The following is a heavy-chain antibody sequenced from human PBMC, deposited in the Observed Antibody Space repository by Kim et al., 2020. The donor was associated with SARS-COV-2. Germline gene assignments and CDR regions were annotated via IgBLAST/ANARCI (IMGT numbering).Heavy chain of an antibody. D-gene: IGHD2-21*01. CDR3: GREAYGSSALVAY. J-gene: IGHJ4*02. V-gene: IGHV3-74*01. Sequence: YADSVNGRFTISSDNAKNTLFLQMSRLRAEDTAVYYCGREAYGSSALVAYWGLGTLVTVAS.